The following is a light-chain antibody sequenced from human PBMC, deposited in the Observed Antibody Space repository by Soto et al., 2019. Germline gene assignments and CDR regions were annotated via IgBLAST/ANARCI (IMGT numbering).Light chain of an antibody. J-gene: IGKJ1*01. CDR3: MKATHWPGT. CDR2: KVT. V-gene: IGKV2-30*01. CDR1: QRLVSSNGNPF. Sequence: VVMTQSPLSLPVTLGQPASISCRSRQRLVSSNGNPFLMWFQQRTGQSPRRLDYKVTNRDSTVPDRYTGNGSGTDFTLENSRVEAEGVRVYYCMKATHWPGTFGQGTKVEIK.